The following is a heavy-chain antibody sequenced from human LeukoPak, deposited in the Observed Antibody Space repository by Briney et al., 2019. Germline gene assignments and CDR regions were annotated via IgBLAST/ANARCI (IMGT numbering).Heavy chain of an antibody. D-gene: IGHD7-27*01. CDR3: ATRWSGDMRTDY. Sequence: ASVKVSCKVSGYTLTELSIHWVRQAPGKGLEWTGGFDPEDGETIYAQKFQGRVTMTEDTSTDTAYMELSSLRSEDTAVYYCATRWSGDMRTDYWGQGTLVTVSS. CDR2: FDPEDGET. CDR1: GYTLTELS. J-gene: IGHJ4*02. V-gene: IGHV1-24*01.